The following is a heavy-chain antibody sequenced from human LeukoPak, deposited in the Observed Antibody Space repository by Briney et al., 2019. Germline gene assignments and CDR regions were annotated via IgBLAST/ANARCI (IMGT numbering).Heavy chain of an antibody. CDR2: IIPILGIA. D-gene: IGHD3-22*01. CDR3: ARDHTNYYDSSGYYYYFDC. CDR1: GGTFSSYA. J-gene: IGHJ4*02. Sequence: ASVKVSCKASGGTFSSYAISWVRQAPGQGLEWMGRIIPILGIANYAQKFQGRVTITADKSTSTAYMELSSLRSEDTAVYYCARDHTNYYDSSGYYYYFDCWGQRTLVTVSS. V-gene: IGHV1-69*04.